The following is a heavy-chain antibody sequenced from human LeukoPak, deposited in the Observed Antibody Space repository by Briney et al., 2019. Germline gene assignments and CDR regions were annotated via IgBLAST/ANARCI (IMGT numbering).Heavy chain of an antibody. J-gene: IGHJ4*02. V-gene: IGHV3-23*01. CDR2: ISGSGGST. CDR1: GFTFNNYA. D-gene: IGHD6-6*01. Sequence: GGSLRLSCAASGFTFNNYAMSWVRQAPGKGLEWVSTISGSGGSTYYADCVKGRVTISRDNSKNTLYLQMNSLRAEDTAVYYCARSWGSSSYLDYWGQGTLVTVSS. CDR3: ARSWGSSSYLDY.